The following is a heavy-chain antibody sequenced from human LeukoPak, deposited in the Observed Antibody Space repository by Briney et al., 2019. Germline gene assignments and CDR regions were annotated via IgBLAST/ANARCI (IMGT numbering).Heavy chain of an antibody. Sequence: SQTLSVTCTVSGGSISSGGYYWSWIRQHPGKGLEWSGYIYYSGGTYYNPSLKSRVTISGDTAKNQFYLKLSSVTAADTAVYYCTRVITIFGFDPWGQGTLVPVSS. CDR2: IYYSGGT. CDR1: GGSISSGGYY. CDR3: TRVITIFGFDP. V-gene: IGHV4-31*03. D-gene: IGHD3-3*01. J-gene: IGHJ5*02.